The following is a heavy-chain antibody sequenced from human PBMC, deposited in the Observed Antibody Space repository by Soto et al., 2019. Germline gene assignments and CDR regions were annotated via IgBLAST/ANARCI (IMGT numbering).Heavy chain of an antibody. V-gene: IGHV1-69*06. CDR2: VIPIFGTA. Sequence: QVQLVQSGAEVKKPGSSVKVSCKASGGTFSSYAISWVRQAPGQGLEWMGGVIPIFGTAIYAQKFPGRVTITADKSTSTDSMELSSLRSEDTAAYYCARRYSSCWYWFDPWGQGTLVTVSS. CDR3: ARRYSSCWYWFDP. D-gene: IGHD6-19*01. CDR1: GGTFSSYA. J-gene: IGHJ5*02.